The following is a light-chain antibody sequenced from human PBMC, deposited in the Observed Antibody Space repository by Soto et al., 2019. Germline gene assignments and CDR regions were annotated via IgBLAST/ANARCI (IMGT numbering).Light chain of an antibody. CDR1: QSVSSY. V-gene: IGKV3-11*01. Sequence: EIVLTQSPATLSLSPGERATLSCRARQSVSSYLAWYQQKPGQAPRLLIYDASNRATGIPARFSGSGSGTDFTLTISSREPEDCAVYYCQQRSNWPPLAVGQGTKVEIK. J-gene: IGKJ1*01. CDR3: QQRSNWPPLA. CDR2: DAS.